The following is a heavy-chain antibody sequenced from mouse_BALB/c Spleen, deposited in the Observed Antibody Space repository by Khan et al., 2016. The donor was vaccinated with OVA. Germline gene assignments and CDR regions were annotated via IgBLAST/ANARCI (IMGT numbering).Heavy chain of an antibody. CDR2: IYPGSNNT. CDR1: GYTFTDYV. V-gene: IGHV1-77*01. CDR3: ARGGYGTSGAY. J-gene: IGHJ3*01. D-gene: IGHD1-1*01. Sequence: QIQLVQSGPELVKPGASVKMSCKASGYTFTDYVLTWVKQRTGQGLEWIGEIYPGSNNTYYNEKFKGKATLTADKSSNTAYIQLSSLTFEDSAVYFCARGGYGTSGAYWGQGTLVTVSA.